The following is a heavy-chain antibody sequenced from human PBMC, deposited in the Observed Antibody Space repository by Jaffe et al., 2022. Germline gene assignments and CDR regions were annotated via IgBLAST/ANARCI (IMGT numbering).Heavy chain of an antibody. Sequence: EVQLVESGGGLVQPGRSLRLSCAASGFTFDDYAMHWVRQAPGKGLEWVSGISWNSGSIGYADSVKGRFTISRDNAKNSLYLQMNSLRAEDTALYYCAKDIWPRYNWNDGEFDYWGQGTLVTVSS. D-gene: IGHD1-1*01. V-gene: IGHV3-9*01. CDR3: AKDIWPRYNWNDGEFDY. CDR2: ISWNSGSI. CDR1: GFTFDDYA. J-gene: IGHJ4*02.